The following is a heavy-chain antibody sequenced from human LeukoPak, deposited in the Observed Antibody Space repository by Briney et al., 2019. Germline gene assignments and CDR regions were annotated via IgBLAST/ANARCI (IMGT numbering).Heavy chain of an antibody. D-gene: IGHD3-9*01. CDR3: AKGAHDILTYFDY. V-gene: IGHV3-30*18. J-gene: IGHJ4*02. CDR2: ISYDGGNK. CDR1: GFTFSSYG. Sequence: GGSPRLSCAASGFTFSSYGLHWVRQAPGKGLEWVAIISYDGGNKYYADSVKGRFTISRDNSKNTLYLQMNSLRAEDTAVYYCAKGAHDILTYFDYWGQGTLVTVSS.